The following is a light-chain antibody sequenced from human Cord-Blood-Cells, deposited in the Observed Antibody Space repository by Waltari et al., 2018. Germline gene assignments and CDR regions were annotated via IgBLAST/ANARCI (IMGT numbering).Light chain of an antibody. CDR2: ENN. CDR3: GTWDSSLSAWV. Sequence: QSVLTQTPSLSAAPGQKVTISCSGSSSNIGNNYVSWYKHLPGTAPKLLIYENNKRPSGIPDRFSGSKSGTSATLGITGLQTGDEADYYCGTWDSSLSAWVFGGGTKLTVL. V-gene: IGLV1-51*02. CDR1: SSNIGNNY. J-gene: IGLJ3*02.